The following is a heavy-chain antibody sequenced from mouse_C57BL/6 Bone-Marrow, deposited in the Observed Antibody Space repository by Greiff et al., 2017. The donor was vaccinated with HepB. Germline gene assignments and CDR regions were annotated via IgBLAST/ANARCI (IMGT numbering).Heavy chain of an antibody. V-gene: IGHV5-16*01. J-gene: IGHJ4*01. CDR1: GFTFSDYY. CDR2: INYDGSST. Sequence: EVQLVESEGGLVQPGSSMKLSCTASGFTFSDYYMAWVRQVPEKGLEWVANINYDGSSTYYLDSLKSRFIISRDNAKNMLYLQMSRLKSEDTATYYCARDEGLAMDYWGQGTSVTVSS. CDR3: ARDEGLAMDY.